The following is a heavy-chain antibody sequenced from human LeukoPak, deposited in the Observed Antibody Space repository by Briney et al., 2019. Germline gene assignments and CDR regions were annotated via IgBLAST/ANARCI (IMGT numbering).Heavy chain of an antibody. V-gene: IGHV3-74*01. CDR3: AKDSRAMITFGGVIGF. Sequence: PGGSLRLSCAASGFTFSSYWMHWVRQVPGKGLVWVSRINSDGSSTSYADSVKGRFTISRDNAKNTLYLQMNSLRAEDTAVYYCAKDSRAMITFGGVIGFWGQGTLVTVSS. J-gene: IGHJ4*02. CDR1: GFTFSSYW. D-gene: IGHD3-16*02. CDR2: INSDGSST.